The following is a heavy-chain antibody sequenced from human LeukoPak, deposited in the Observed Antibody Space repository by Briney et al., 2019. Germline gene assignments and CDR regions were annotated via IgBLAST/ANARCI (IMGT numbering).Heavy chain of an antibody. CDR1: GFTFSSYA. CDR2: ISSNGGST. Sequence: GGSLRLSCAASGFTFSSYAMHWVRQAPGKGLEYVSAISSNGGSTYCANSVKGRFTISRDNSKNTLYLQMGSLRAEDMAVYYCARDYPRDTAMGPPGYYMDVWGKGTTVTVSS. J-gene: IGHJ6*03. V-gene: IGHV3-64*01. D-gene: IGHD5-18*01. CDR3: ARDYPRDTAMGPPGYYMDV.